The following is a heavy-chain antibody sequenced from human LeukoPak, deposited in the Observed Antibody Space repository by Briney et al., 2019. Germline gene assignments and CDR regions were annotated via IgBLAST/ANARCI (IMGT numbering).Heavy chain of an antibody. CDR1: GGSFSGYN. Sequence: SETLSLTCAVYGGSFSGYNWSWLRQPPGKGLEWIGEINHSGTTKYNPSLKSRVTISVDMSKIQLSLKLSSVAAADTAVYYCARLPQLTADAGVDYWGQGTLVTVSS. CDR2: INHSGTT. J-gene: IGHJ4*02. CDR3: ARLPQLTADAGVDY. D-gene: IGHD7-27*01. V-gene: IGHV4-34*01.